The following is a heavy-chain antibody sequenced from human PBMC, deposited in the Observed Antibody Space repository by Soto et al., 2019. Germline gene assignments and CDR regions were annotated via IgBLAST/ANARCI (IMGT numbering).Heavy chain of an antibody. Sequence: SETLSLTCAVSGGSISSGGYSWSWIRQPPGKGLEWIGYIYHSGSTYYNPSLKSRVTISVDRSKNQFSLKLSSVTAADTAVYYFATMGCPAKDLYFFDYWGQGTLVTVSS. CDR3: ATMGCPAKDLYFFDY. CDR1: GGSISSGGYS. CDR2: IYHSGST. V-gene: IGHV4-30-2*01. D-gene: IGHD1-26*01. J-gene: IGHJ4*02.